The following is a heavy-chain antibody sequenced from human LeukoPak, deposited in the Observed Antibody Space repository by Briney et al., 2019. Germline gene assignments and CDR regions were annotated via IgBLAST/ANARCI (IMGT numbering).Heavy chain of an antibody. V-gene: IGHV4-31*03. CDR1: GGSISSGGYY. CDR3: ARLRWFSNYYYYMDV. Sequence: SETLSLTCTVSGGSISSGGYYWSWIRQHPGKGLEWIGYIYYSGSTYYNPSLKSRITISVDTSKNQFSLKVSSVTAADTAVYYCARLRWFSNYYYYMDVWGKGTTVTVSS. J-gene: IGHJ6*03. CDR2: IYYSGST. D-gene: IGHD4-23*01.